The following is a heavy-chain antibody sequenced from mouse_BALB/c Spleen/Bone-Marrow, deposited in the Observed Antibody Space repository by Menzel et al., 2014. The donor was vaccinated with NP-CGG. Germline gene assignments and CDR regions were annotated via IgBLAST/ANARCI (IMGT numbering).Heavy chain of an antibody. D-gene: IGHD1-1*01. J-gene: IGHJ1*01. V-gene: IGHV1S81*02. CDR1: GYTFTSYY. CDR3: TRSNYGYWYFDV. Sequence: QVQLKQSGAELVKPGASVKLSCKASGYTFTSYYMYWVRQRPGQGLEWIGEINPINGGTKISEKFKSRATLTVDKSSSTAFMQLITLTSEDSAVYYCTRSNYGYWYFDVWGAGTTVTVSS. CDR2: INPINGGT.